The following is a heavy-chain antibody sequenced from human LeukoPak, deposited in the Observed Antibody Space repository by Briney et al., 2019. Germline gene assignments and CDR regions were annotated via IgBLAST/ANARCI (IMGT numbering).Heavy chain of an antibody. CDR1: GFTFGDYA. D-gene: IGHD3-10*01. CDR3: TRAGVRYYYGSGSSVFDY. CDR2: IRSKAYGGTT. J-gene: IGHJ4*02. Sequence: GGSLRLSCTASGFTFGDYAVSWVRQAPGKGLEWVGFIRSKAYGGTTEYAASVKGRFTISRDDSKSIAYLQMNSLKTEDTAVYYCTRAGVRYYYGSGSSVFDYWGQGTLVTVSS. V-gene: IGHV3-49*04.